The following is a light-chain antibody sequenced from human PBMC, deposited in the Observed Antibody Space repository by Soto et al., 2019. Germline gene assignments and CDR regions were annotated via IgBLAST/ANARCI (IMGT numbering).Light chain of an antibody. Sequence: QSALAQPRSVSGSPGQSVTSSCTGTASDVGGYSYVSWYQQHPGKVPKLIIYDVSKWPSGVPDRFSGSKSGNTASLTIYGIQAEDEGHYYCCSYAGSYTFVSRTGTKVTVL. J-gene: IGLJ1*01. CDR1: ASDVGGYSY. V-gene: IGLV2-11*01. CDR2: DVS. CDR3: CSYAGSYTFV.